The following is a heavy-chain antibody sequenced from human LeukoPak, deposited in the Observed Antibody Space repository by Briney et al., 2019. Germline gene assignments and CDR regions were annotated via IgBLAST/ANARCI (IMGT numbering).Heavy chain of an antibody. CDR1: GFTFSSYS. J-gene: IGHJ5*02. V-gene: IGHV3-21*01. CDR3: ARGGWVHAWFDP. Sequence: KTGGSLRLSCAASGFTFSSYSMNWVRQAPGKGLEWVSSISSSSSYIYYADSVKGRFTISRDNAKNSLYLQMNSLRAEDTAVYYCARGGWVHAWFDPWGQGTLVTVSS. D-gene: IGHD1-1*01. CDR2: ISSSSSYI.